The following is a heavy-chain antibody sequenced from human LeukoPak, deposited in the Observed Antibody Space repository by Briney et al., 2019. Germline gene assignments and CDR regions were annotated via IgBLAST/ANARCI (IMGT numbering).Heavy chain of an antibody. Sequence: SETLSLTCAVSGGSISSNYWNWIRQAAGKGLEWIGRIHSSGSTNYNPSLKSRVTKSVDTSKNQFSLNLSSVTAADTAVYYCARANAFDLWGQGTMVTVSS. J-gene: IGHJ3*01. CDR3: ARANAFDL. CDR1: GGSISSNY. V-gene: IGHV4-4*07. CDR2: IHSSGST.